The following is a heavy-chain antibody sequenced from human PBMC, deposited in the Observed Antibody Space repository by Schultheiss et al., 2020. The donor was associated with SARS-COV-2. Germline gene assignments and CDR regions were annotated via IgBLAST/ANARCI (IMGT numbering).Heavy chain of an antibody. Sequence: GGSLRLSCAASGFTFSSYGMHWVRQAPGKGLEWVAVIWYDGSNKYYADSVKGRFTISRDNSKKTLYLQMNNLRAEDTAVYYCARDIYDSSGYIIDYWGQGTLVKVSS. J-gene: IGHJ4*02. D-gene: IGHD3-22*01. CDR2: IWYDGSNK. CDR3: ARDIYDSSGYIIDY. CDR1: GFTFSSYG. V-gene: IGHV3-33*01.